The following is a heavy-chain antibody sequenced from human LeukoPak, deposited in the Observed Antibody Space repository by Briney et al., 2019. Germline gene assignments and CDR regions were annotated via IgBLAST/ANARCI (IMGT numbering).Heavy chain of an antibody. V-gene: IGHV3-23*01. Sequence: GGSPRLSCAASGFTFNTYAMSWVRQAPGKGLEWVSTISGSGGSTYYADSVKGRFTISRDNSKNTLYLQMNSLRAEDTAVYYCAKYTAYSTGWPSYWGQGTLVTVS. CDR1: GFTFNTYA. D-gene: IGHD6-19*01. CDR3: AKYTAYSTGWPSY. CDR2: ISGSGGST. J-gene: IGHJ4*02.